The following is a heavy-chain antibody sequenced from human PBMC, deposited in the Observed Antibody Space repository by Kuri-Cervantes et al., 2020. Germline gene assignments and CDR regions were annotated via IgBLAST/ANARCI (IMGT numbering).Heavy chain of an antibody. J-gene: IGHJ4*02. CDR1: GGSISSGDYY. Sequence: LRLSCTVSGGSISSGDYYWSWIRQPPGKGLEWIGYIYYSGSTYYNPTLESRVTISVDTSKNQFSLKLSSVTAADTAVYYCARGNSFDYWGQGTLVTVSS. CDR2: IYYSGST. V-gene: IGHV4-30-4*01. CDR3: ARGNSFDY.